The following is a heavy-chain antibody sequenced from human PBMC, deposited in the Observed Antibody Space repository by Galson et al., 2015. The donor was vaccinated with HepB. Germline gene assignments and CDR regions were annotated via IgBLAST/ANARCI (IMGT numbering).Heavy chain of an antibody. CDR2: ISYDGNNK. CDR3: ARGSVSYNAYYFDY. CDR1: GFTFSSYA. V-gene: IGHV3-30-3*01. J-gene: IGHJ4*02. Sequence: SLRLSCAASGFTFSSYAMHWVRQAPGKGLEWVAVISYDGNNKYYADSVKGRFTISRDNSKNTLYLQMSSLRAEDTAVYYCARGSVSYNAYYFDYWGQGTLVTVSS. D-gene: IGHD1-26*01.